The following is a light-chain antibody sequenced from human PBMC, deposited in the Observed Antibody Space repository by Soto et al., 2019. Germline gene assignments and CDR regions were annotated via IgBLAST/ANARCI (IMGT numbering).Light chain of an antibody. CDR3: QQYETFSGT. CDR1: QSVTSRN. CDR2: AAS. Sequence: EIVLTQSPGTLSLSPGERVSLSCRASQSVTSRNLAWYQQRPGQAPRLLIYAASSRATGIPDRFSGSGSGTEFTLTISSLQPDDFATYYCQQYETFSGTFGPGTKVDIK. V-gene: IGKV3-20*01. J-gene: IGKJ1*01.